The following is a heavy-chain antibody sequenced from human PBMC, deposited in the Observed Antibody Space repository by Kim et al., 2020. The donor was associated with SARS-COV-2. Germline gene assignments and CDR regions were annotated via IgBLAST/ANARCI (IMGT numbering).Heavy chain of an antibody. V-gene: IGHV1-18*01. Sequence: ASVKVSCKASGYTFTSYGISWVRQAPGQGLEWMGWISAYNGNTNYAQKLQGRVTMTTDTSTSTAYMELRSLRSDDTAVYYCARARAGSGSSHFDYWGQGTLVTVSS. D-gene: IGHD3-10*01. J-gene: IGHJ4*02. CDR3: ARARAGSGSSHFDY. CDR1: GYTFTSYG. CDR2: ISAYNGNT.